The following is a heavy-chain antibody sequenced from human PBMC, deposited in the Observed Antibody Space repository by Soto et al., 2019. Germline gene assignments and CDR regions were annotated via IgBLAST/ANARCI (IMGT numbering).Heavy chain of an antibody. V-gene: IGHV3-23*01. Sequence: PVRCLRRSCAASGITSSHYAMTWVRQAPGKGLEWVSGLNGSGGSTASADSVKGRFAISRDNSKNTLYLQMNSLRDGDTAVYYCARGFSAGKGSPTDNWGQGSLVTVAS. CDR2: LNGSGGST. CDR1: GITSSHYA. J-gene: IGHJ4*02. D-gene: IGHD3-10*01. CDR3: ARGFSAGKGSPTDN.